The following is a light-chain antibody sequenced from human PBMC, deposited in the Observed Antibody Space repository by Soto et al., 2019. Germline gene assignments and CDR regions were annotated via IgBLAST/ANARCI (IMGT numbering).Light chain of an antibody. CDR1: SSNIGAGYD. J-gene: IGLJ1*01. V-gene: IGLV1-40*01. CDR3: SSYTNINTRACV. CDR2: GNS. Sequence: QSVLTQPPSVSGAPGQRVTISCTGSSSNIGAGYDVHWYQQLPRTAPKVLIYGNSNRPSGVPDRFSGSKSGTAASLAITGLQAEDEADYYCSSYTNINTRACVFGTGTKLTVL.